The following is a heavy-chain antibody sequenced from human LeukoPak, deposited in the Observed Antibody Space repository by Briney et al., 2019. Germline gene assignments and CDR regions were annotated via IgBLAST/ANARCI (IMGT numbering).Heavy chain of an antibody. CDR2: ISSSSSYI. V-gene: IGHV3-21*01. CDR3: ARDDYGDDNWFDP. D-gene: IGHD4-17*01. CDR1: GFTFTNAW. J-gene: IGHJ5*02. Sequence: PGGSLRLSCASSGFTFTNAWMSRVRQAPGKGLEWVSSISSSSSYIYYADSVKGRFTISRDNAKNSLYLQMNSLRAEDTAVYYCARDDYGDDNWFDPWGQGTLVTVSS.